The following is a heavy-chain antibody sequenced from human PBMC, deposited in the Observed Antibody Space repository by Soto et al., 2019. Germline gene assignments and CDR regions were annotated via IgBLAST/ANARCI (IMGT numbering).Heavy chain of an antibody. Sequence: PSETLSLTCTVSGGSISSYYWSWIRQPPGKGLEWIGYIYYSGSTNYNPSLKSRVAMSVDTSKNQFFLKLNSVTAADTALYYCARTRTSGTRFDYWGQGSLVTVSS. CDR2: IYYSGST. D-gene: IGHD1-1*01. CDR1: GGSISSYY. V-gene: IGHV4-59*12. J-gene: IGHJ4*02. CDR3: ARTRTSGTRFDY.